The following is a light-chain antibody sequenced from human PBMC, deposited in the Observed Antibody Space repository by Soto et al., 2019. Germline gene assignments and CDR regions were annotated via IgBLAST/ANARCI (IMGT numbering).Light chain of an antibody. CDR1: QGVISW. J-gene: IGKJ4*01. Sequence: DIQMTQSPSTLSASVGDRVTITCRASQGVISWLAWYQQKPGKAPKLLIYKASNLESGVPSRFSGSGSGTEFTLTISSLQPDDFATYYCQQYDTYPLTFGGGTKVEIK. CDR3: QQYDTYPLT. CDR2: KAS. V-gene: IGKV1-5*03.